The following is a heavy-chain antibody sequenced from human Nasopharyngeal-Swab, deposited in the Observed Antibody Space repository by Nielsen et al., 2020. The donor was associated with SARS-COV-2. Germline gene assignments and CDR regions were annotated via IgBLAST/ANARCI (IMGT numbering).Heavy chain of an antibody. Sequence: ASVKVSCKVSGYTFTDLSMHWVRQAAGKGLEGMGGFDPEDGEAIYTQKFQGRVTMNEDTSIDTAYMELSSLRSEDTAVYYCATHRPRYYDSSAYNFASDVWGQGPMVTVSS. J-gene: IGHJ3*01. CDR2: FDPEDGEA. D-gene: IGHD3-22*01. V-gene: IGHV1-24*01. CDR3: ATHRPRYYDSSAYNFASDV. CDR1: GYTFTDLS.